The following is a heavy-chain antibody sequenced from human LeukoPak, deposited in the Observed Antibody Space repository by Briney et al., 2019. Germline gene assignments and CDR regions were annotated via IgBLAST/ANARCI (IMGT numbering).Heavy chain of an antibody. CDR2: INPSGGSA. V-gene: IGHV1-46*01. Sequence: ASVKVTCKASGYTFTSCFIHWVRQAPGQGLEWMGIINPSGGSATYAQTFQGRVTMTRDTSTSTVYMELSSLISDDTAVYYCARALQGYYDSSGYYPEPHFDYWGQGTLVTVSS. J-gene: IGHJ4*02. CDR3: ARALQGYYDSSGYYPEPHFDY. D-gene: IGHD3-22*01. CDR1: GYTFTSCF.